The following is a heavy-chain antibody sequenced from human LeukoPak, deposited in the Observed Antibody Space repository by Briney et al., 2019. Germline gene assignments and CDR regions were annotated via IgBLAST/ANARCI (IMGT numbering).Heavy chain of an antibody. CDR2: ISYDGSNK. CDR1: GFTFSSYA. CDR3: VLVDDAFDI. J-gene: IGHJ3*02. D-gene: IGHD3-3*01. Sequence: GGSLRLSCAASGFTFSSYAMHWVRQAPGKGLEWVAVISYDGSNKYYADSVKGRFTISRDNSKNTLYLQMNSLRAEDTAVYYCVLVDDAFDIWGQGTMVTVSS. V-gene: IGHV3-30-3*01.